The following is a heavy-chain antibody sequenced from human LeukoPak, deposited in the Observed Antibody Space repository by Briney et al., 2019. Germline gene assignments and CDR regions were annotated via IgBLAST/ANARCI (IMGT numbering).Heavy chain of an antibody. V-gene: IGHV3-30*02. CDR3: ATSGYSSSWYVS. Sequence: GGSLRLSCAASGFTFSSYGMYWVRQAPGKGLEWVAFIRYDGSNQYYADSVKGRFTISRDNSKNMLYLQMNSLRAEDTAVYYCATSGYSSSWYVSWGQGILVTVSS. J-gene: IGHJ4*02. CDR2: IRYDGSNQ. CDR1: GFTFSSYG. D-gene: IGHD6-13*01.